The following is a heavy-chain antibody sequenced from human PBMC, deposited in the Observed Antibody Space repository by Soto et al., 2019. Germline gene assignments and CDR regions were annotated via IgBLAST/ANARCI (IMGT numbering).Heavy chain of an antibody. CDR3: ARDWSRGWYLGYYYYYMDV. J-gene: IGHJ6*03. CDR2: INPSGGST. D-gene: IGHD6-19*01. V-gene: IGHV1-46*03. Sequence: ASVKVSCKASGCTFTSYYMHWLRQAPGQGLEWMGIINPSGGSTSYAQKFQGRVTMTRDTSTSTVYMELSSLRSEDTAVYYCARDWSRGWYLGYYYYYMDVWGKGTTVTVSS. CDR1: GCTFTSYY.